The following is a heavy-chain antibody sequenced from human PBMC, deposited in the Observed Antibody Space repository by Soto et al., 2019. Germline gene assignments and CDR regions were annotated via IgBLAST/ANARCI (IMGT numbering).Heavy chain of an antibody. Sequence: PGESLKISCQGSGYNFATHWIGWVRHKAGKGLEWMGIIFPGDAETRYSPSSQGHITISADKSISTAYLRWSSLKASDTGMYYCATPGGFGMDVWGQGTTVTVSS. D-gene: IGHD5-12*01. CDR1: GYNFATHW. CDR2: IFPGDAET. J-gene: IGHJ6*02. CDR3: ATPGGFGMDV. V-gene: IGHV5-51*01.